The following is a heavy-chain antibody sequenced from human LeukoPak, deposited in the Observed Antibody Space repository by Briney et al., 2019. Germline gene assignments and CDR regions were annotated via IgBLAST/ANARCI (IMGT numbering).Heavy chain of an antibody. V-gene: IGHV3-23*01. CDR1: GFAFRTYA. D-gene: IGHD4-23*01. Sequence: RAGGSLRLSCAASGFAFRTYAMSWVRQAPGKGLEWVSAISGSGTSTYYADSVKGRFTISRDNSKNTLYLQMNSLRAEDTAVYHCAKRGADSGGNSALVHFDFWGQGTLVTVSS. J-gene: IGHJ4*02. CDR3: AKRGADSGGNSALVHFDF. CDR2: ISGSGTST.